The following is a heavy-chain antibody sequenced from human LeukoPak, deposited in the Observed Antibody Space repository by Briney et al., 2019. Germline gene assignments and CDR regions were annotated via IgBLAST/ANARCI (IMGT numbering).Heavy chain of an antibody. CDR3: ASSRKGYCSGGSCYDPAGGTLDY. D-gene: IGHD2-15*01. J-gene: IGHJ4*02. CDR1: GGSISSSSYY. CDR2: INHSGST. Sequence: SETLSLTCTVSGGSISSSSYYWSWIRQPPGKGLEWIGEINHSGSTNYNPSLKSRVTISVDTSKNQFSLKLSSVTAADTAVYYCASSRKGYCSGGSCYDPAGGTLDYWGQGTLVTVSS. V-gene: IGHV4-39*07.